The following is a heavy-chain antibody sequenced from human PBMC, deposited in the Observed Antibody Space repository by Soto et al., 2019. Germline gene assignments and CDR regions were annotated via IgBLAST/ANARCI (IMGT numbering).Heavy chain of an antibody. D-gene: IGHD1-1*01. CDR1: GYAFTTYG. V-gene: IGHV1-18*01. CDR3: ARGRYGDY. J-gene: IGHJ4*02. Sequence: QVHLVQSGAEVKKPGASVKVSCKGSGYAFTTYGITWVRQAPGQGLEWMGWISAHNGNTTYAQKLQGRVTVTRDTSTSKAYMELRSLRSDDTAVYYCARGRYGDYWGQGALVTVSS. CDR2: ISAHNGNT.